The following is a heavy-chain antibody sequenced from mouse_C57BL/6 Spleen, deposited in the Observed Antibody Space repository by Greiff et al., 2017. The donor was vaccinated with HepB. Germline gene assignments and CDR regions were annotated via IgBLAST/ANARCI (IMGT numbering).Heavy chain of an antibody. J-gene: IGHJ2*01. Sequence: QVQLQQSGAELARPGASVKLSCKASGYTFTSYGISWVKQRTGQGLEWIGEIYPRSGNTYYNEKFKGKATLTADKSSSTAYMELRSLTSEDSAVHFCARHYSNPYYFDYWGQGTTLTVSS. CDR1: GYTFTSYG. CDR2: IYPRSGNT. CDR3: ARHYSNPYYFDY. D-gene: IGHD2-5*01. V-gene: IGHV1-81*01.